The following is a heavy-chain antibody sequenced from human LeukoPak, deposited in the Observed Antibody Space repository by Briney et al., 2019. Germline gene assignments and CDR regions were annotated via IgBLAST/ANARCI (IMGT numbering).Heavy chain of an antibody. D-gene: IGHD3-10*01. CDR2: MNPNSGNT. Sequence: ASVKVSCKASGYTFTSYDISWVRQATGQGLEWMGWMNPNSGNTGYAQKFQGRVTMTRNTSISTAYMELSSLRSEDTAVYYCARDILNYYGSGSYGLFDPWGQGTLVTVSS. CDR3: ARDILNYYGSGSYGLFDP. CDR1: GYTFTSYD. J-gene: IGHJ5*02. V-gene: IGHV1-8*01.